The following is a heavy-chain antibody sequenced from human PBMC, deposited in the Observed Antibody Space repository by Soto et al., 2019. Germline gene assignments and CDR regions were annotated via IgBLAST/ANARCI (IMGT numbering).Heavy chain of an antibody. CDR3: ASWHEREHAYDV. CDR2: LYDVDGS. D-gene: IGHD1-1*01. J-gene: IGHJ3*01. Sequence: DVQLVESGGGLIQPGASLRLSCAAFGLTVSGKKYVAWVRQAPGKGLEWVSALYDVDGSFYADSVKGRFTTSSDSSKTTVYLQMNGLRPDDTAVYYCASWHEREHAYDVGGQGTTVTVSS. V-gene: IGHV3-53*01. CDR1: GLTVSGKKY.